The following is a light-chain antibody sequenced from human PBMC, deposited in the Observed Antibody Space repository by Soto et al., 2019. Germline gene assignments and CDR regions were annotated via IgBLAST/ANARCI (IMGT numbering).Light chain of an antibody. J-gene: IGKJ5*01. Sequence: DIQMTQSPSTLSASVGGRVTITCRASQSVGTWVAWYQQKPGKAPKLLIYGASNLESGVPSRFSGSGSGTEFTLTISSLQPDDFATYYCQQYNSYLFGQGTRLEIK. V-gene: IGKV1-5*01. CDR3: QQYNSYL. CDR1: QSVGTW. CDR2: GAS.